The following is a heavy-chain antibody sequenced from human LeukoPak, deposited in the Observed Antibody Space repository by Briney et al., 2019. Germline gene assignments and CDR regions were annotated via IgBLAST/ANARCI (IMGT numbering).Heavy chain of an antibody. J-gene: IGHJ6*02. Sequence: ASVKVSCTASGYTFTSYYMHWVRQAPGQGLEWMGIINPSGGSTSYAQKFQGRVTMTRDTSTSTVYMELSSLRSEDTAVYYCARGLAPYSSSFYNYYGMDVWGQGTTVTVSS. CDR2: INPSGGST. CDR1: GYTFTSYY. CDR3: ARGLAPYSSSFYNYYGMDV. D-gene: IGHD6-6*01. V-gene: IGHV1-46*01.